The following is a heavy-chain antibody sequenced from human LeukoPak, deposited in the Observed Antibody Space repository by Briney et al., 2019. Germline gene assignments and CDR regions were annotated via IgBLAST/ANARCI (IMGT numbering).Heavy chain of an antibody. V-gene: IGHV3-9*01. D-gene: IGHD3-22*01. CDR2: ISWNSGSI. CDR1: GFTFDDYA. CDR3: AKRDSSDSYPYYFDY. J-gene: IGHJ4*02. Sequence: GRSLRLSCAASGFTFDDYAMHWVRQAPGKGLEWVSGISWNSGSIGYADSVKGRFTISRDNSKDTLYLQMNSLRAEDTAVYYCAKRDSSDSYPYYFDYWGQGTLVTVSS.